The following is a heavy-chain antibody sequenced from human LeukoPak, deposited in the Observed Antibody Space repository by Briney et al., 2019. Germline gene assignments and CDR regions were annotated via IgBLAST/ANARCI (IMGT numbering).Heavy chain of an antibody. CDR1: GFTFSSYG. D-gene: IGHD2-8*01. CDR3: ANGYCTNGVCYPYYYYYMNV. J-gene: IGHJ6*03. CDR2: ISYDGSNK. Sequence: GGSLRLSCAASGFTFSSYGMHWVRQAPGKGLEWVAVISYDGSNKYYADSVKGRFTISRDNSKNTLYLQMNSLRAEDTAVYYCANGYCTNGVCYPYYYYYMNVWGKGTTVTVSS. V-gene: IGHV3-30*18.